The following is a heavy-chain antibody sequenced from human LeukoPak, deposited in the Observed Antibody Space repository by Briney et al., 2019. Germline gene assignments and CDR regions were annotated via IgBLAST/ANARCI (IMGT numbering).Heavy chain of an antibody. Sequence: SETLSLTCTVSGGSISGYYWNWIRQPAGQGLEYIGRVYSSGSTAYNPSLKSRVTISVDTSKNQFSLKLSSVTAADTAVYYCAANSSGRWGQGTLVTVSS. D-gene: IGHD4-23*01. CDR3: AANSSGR. J-gene: IGHJ4*02. CDR1: GGSISGYY. V-gene: IGHV4-4*07. CDR2: VYSSGST.